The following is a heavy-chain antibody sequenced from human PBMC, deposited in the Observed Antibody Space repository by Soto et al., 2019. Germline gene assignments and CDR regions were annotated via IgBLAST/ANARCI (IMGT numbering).Heavy chain of an antibody. J-gene: IGHJ6*02. CDR3: ARDVDGTTFTSYYYGMDV. D-gene: IGHD6-19*01. V-gene: IGHV3-11*04. Sequence: PGGSLRLSYAASGFTFSGVYMRWVRQARGRGLGGVSYISNSGDTIYDADSVKGRINTSRDNTKNSLYLQMNSLRAEDTAVYYCARDVDGTTFTSYYYGMDVWGQGTTVTVSS. CDR1: GFTFSGVY. CDR2: ISNSGDTI.